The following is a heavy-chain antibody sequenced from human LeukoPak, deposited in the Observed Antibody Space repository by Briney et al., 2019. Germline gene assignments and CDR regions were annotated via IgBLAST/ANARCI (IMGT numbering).Heavy chain of an antibody. V-gene: IGHV1-58*02. CDR1: GFTFTSSA. J-gene: IGHJ4*02. CDR3: AAEPPDSSGFTH. Sequence: GASVKVSCTASGFTFTSSAMQWVRQARGQRLEWIGWIVVGSGNTNYAQKFQERVTITRDMSTSTAYMELSSLRSEDTAVYYCAAEPPDSSGFTHWGQGTLVTVSS. CDR2: IVVGSGNT. D-gene: IGHD3-22*01.